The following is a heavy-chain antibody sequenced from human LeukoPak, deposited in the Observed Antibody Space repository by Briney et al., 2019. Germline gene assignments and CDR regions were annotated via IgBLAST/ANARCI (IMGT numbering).Heavy chain of an antibody. J-gene: IGHJ4*02. Sequence: GGSLRLSCAASGFTFSSYWMHWVRQAPGKGLVWVSRINSDGSSTSCADSVKGRFTISRDNAKNTLYLQMNSLRAEDTAVYYCARVSYSGYDLDYWGQGTLVTVSS. CDR2: INSDGSST. V-gene: IGHV3-74*01. D-gene: IGHD5-12*01. CDR1: GFTFSSYW. CDR3: ARVSYSGYDLDY.